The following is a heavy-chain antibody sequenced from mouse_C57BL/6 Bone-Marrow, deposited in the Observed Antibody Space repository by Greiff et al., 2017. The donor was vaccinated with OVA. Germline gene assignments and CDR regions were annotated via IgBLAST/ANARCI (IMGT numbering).Heavy chain of an antibody. CDR1: GYTFTSYW. J-gene: IGHJ2*01. Sequence: QVQLQQPGAELVKPGASVKLSCKASGYTFTSYWMQWVKQRPGQGLEWIGEIDPSDSYTNYNQKFKGKATLTVDTSSSTAYMQLSSLTSEDSAVYYCVKGDWDYYWGQGTTLTVSS. V-gene: IGHV1-50*01. CDR2: IDPSDSYT. D-gene: IGHD4-1*01. CDR3: VKGDWDYY.